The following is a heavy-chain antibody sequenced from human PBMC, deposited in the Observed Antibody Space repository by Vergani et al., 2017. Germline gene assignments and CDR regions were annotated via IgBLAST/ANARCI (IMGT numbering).Heavy chain of an antibody. J-gene: IGHJ4*02. CDR2: ISDNGGST. D-gene: IGHD3-22*01. CDR1: GFTFNSYA. V-gene: IGHV3-23*04. CDR3: ARGDNSSSSGRYFDF. Sequence: VQLVESGGGVVQPGRSLRLSCAASGFTFNSYAMSWVRQAPGKGLEWVSSISDNGGSTFYADSVKGRFTIFRDNSRNTLFLQINSLRAEDTAVYHCARGDNSSSSGRYFDFWGQGMLVTVSS.